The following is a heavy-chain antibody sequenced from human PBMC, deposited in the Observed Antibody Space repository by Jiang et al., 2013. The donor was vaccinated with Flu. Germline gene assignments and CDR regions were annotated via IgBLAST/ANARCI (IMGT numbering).Heavy chain of an antibody. J-gene: IGHJ6*02. V-gene: IGHV4-39*01. CDR2: LYSLGST. Sequence: GPGLVKPSETLSLTCTVSGASIRSGNYFWAWIRQSPGKGLEWIGSLYSLGSTYYSPSFKSRVTISGDTSKNQYSVNLSSVTAADTAVYYCVCLLHYYNDLDVWGQ. CDR3: VCLLHYYNDLDV. D-gene: IGHD3-10*02. CDR1: GASIRSGNYF.